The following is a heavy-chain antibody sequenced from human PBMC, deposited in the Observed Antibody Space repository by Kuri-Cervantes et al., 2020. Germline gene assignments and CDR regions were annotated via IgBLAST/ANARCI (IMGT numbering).Heavy chain of an antibody. CDR3: AKTDHKLGTGTRLRLDAFDI. V-gene: IGHV3-23*01. Sequence: GESLKISCAASGFTFSSYAMSWVRQAPGKGLGWVSAISGSGGSTYYADSVKGRFTISRDNSKNTLYLQMNSLRAEDTAVYYCAKTDHKLGTGTRLRLDAFDIWGQGTTVTVSS. CDR1: GFTFSSYA. J-gene: IGHJ3*02. D-gene: IGHD1-7*01. CDR2: ISGSGGST.